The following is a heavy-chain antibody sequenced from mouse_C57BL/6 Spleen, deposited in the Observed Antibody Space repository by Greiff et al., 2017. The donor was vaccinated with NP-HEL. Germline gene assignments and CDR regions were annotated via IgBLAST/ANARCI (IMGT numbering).Heavy chain of an antibody. J-gene: IGHJ3*01. D-gene: IGHD3-3*01. V-gene: IGHV5-15*01. CDR2: ISNLAYSI. CDR3: ARHEPGRGFAY. CDR1: GFTFSDYG. Sequence: EVKVVESGGGLVQPGGSLKLSCAASGFTFSDYGMAWVRQAPRKGPEWVAFISNLAYSIYYADTVTGRFTISRENAKNTLYLEMSSLRSEDTAMYYCARHEPGRGFAYWGQGTLVTVSA.